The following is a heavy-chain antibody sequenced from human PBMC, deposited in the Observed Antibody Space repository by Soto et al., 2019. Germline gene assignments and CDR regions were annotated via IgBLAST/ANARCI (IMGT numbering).Heavy chain of an antibody. Sequence: SETLSLTCAVSGGSISISNWWSWVRQPPGKGLEWIGGIFHSGDTSYNPSLKSRVTISVDTSKNQFSLKLSSVTAADTAVYFCARHPSIAPRWNWFDPWGQGTLVTVSS. CDR1: GGSISISNW. J-gene: IGHJ5*02. CDR3: ARHPSIAPRWNWFDP. D-gene: IGHD6-6*01. CDR2: IFHSGDT. V-gene: IGHV4-4*02.